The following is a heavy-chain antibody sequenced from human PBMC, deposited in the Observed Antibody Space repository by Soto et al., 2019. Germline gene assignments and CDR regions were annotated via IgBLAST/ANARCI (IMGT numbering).Heavy chain of an antibody. CDR3: GRGRSGQIVVFY. CDR2: IGPESGAT. J-gene: IGHJ4*02. CDR1: GYTFTGHY. Sequence: ASVKVSCKASGYTFTGHYIHWVRQAPEQGPEWMGEIGPESGATRYAQKFQGRVTMTMDTSISTVYMELNNLRPDDTAVYYCGRGRSGQIVVFYWGQGTPVTV. D-gene: IGHD1-26*01. V-gene: IGHV1-2*02.